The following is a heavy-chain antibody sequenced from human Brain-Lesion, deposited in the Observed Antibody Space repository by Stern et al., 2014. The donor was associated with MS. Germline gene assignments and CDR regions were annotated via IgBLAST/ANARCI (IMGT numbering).Heavy chain of an antibody. V-gene: IGHV4-30-4*07. Sequence: VQLVESGSGLVKPSQTLSLTCSVSGYSITSAAFSWTWIRQAPRKGLEWIGEMYYGVIPPSKPSLSSRFNLSVHTSKNQSSHVLNYVAAADTAVYYCARGRSRVHPPLDPWGQGTLVTVSS. D-gene: IGHD2-2*01. CDR3: ARGRSRVHPPLDP. J-gene: IGHJ5*02. CDR1: GYSITSAAFS. CDR2: MYYGVIP.